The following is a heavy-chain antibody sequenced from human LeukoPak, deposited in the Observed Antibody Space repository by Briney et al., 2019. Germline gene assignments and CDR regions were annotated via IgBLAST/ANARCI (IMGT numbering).Heavy chain of an antibody. CDR2: IYTSGGT. V-gene: IGHV4-4*07. J-gene: IGHJ5*02. CDR3: ARVTCMNDVNNWPDP. Sequence: SETLSLTCTASGVTFSSYDRYWIRQPAGRGLEWIGRIYTSGGTNYDPSIKSRVTMSVDTTKNQFSLKLSSVNAADATVYHCARVTCMNDVNNWPDPWGQGTLVTVSS. D-gene: IGHD1-1*01. CDR1: GVTFSSYD.